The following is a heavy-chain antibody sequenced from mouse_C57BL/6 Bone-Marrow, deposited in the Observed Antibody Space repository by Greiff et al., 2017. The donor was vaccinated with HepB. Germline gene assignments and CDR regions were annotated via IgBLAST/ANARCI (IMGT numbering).Heavy chain of an antibody. CDR1: GYTFTDYN. J-gene: IGHJ1*03. V-gene: IGHV1-22*01. Sequence: EVQLQQSGPELVKPGASVKMSCKASGYTFTDYNMHWVKQSHGKSLEWIGYINPNNGGTSYNQKFKGKATLTVNKSSSTAYMELRSLTSEDSAVYYCARVPVFTTVVARGYFDVWGTGTTVTVSS. D-gene: IGHD1-1*01. CDR3: ARVPVFTTVVARGYFDV. CDR2: INPNNGGT.